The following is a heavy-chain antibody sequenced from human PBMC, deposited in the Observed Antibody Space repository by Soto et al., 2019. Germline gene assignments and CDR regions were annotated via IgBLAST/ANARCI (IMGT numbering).Heavy chain of an antibody. CDR2: ISSSSSYI. D-gene: IGHD3-10*01. CDR3: AREGVRGVYIGSRYYYYYYGMDV. Sequence: EVQLVESGGGLVKPGGSLRLSCAASGFTFSSYSMNWVRQAPGKGLEWVSSISSSSSYIYYADSVKGRFTISRDNAKNSLYLQMNSLRAEDTAVYYCAREGVRGVYIGSRYYYYYYGMDVWGQGTTVTVSS. V-gene: IGHV3-21*01. J-gene: IGHJ6*02. CDR1: GFTFSSYS.